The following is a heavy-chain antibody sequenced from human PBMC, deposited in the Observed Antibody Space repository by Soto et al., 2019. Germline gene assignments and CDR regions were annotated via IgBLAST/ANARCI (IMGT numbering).Heavy chain of an antibody. CDR1: GYTFTSYG. Sequence: GASVKVSCKASGYTFTSYGISWVRQAPGQGLEWMGWISAYNGNTNYAQKLQGRVTMTTDTSTSTAYMELRSLRSDDTAVYYCAREGYYDSSGGYYFDYRGQGALVTVSS. D-gene: IGHD3-22*01. J-gene: IGHJ4*02. CDR3: AREGYYDSSGGYYFDY. V-gene: IGHV1-18*01. CDR2: ISAYNGNT.